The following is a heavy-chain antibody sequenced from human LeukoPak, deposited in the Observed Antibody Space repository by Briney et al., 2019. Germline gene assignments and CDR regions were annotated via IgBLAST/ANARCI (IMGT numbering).Heavy chain of an antibody. V-gene: IGHV3-7*01. J-gene: IGHJ4*02. CDR1: GFPFSSYW. CDR3: ARDYSSWFDY. CDR2: ITLDGSDS. Sequence: GGSLRLSCAASGFPFSSYWMAWVRQAPGKGLEWVATITLDGSDSYYVDSVKGRFTVSRDNAKNTLYLQLNSLRPEDTAVYYCARDYSSWFDYWGQGTLVTVSS. D-gene: IGHD6-6*01.